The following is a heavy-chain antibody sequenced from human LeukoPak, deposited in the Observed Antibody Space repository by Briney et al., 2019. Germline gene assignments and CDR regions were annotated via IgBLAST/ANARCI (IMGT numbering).Heavy chain of an antibody. CDR3: ARSMEDARTMDI. V-gene: IGHV3-7*01. J-gene: IGHJ3*02. Sequence: GGSLRLSCAASGFTFSRYWMSWVRQAPGKGLEWVANVKEETFYVGSVKGRFTISRDDPKNSLYLQMNSLRAEDTAVYYCARSMEDARTMDIWGQGTMVTVSS. D-gene: IGHD4/OR15-4a*01. CDR2: VKEET. CDR1: GFTFSRYW.